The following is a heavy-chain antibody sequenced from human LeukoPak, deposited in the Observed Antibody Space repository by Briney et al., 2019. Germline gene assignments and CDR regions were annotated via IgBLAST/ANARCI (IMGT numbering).Heavy chain of an antibody. CDR2: ISSSSSTI. CDR1: GFTFSSYS. J-gene: IGHJ6*02. D-gene: IGHD1-26*01. V-gene: IGHV3-48*01. CDR3: ARVVGKGGSHRDLYYYYGMDV. Sequence: GGSLRLSCAASGFTFSSYSMNWVRQAPGKGLEWVSYISSSSSTIYYADSVKGRFAISRDNAKNSLYLQMNSLRAEDTAVYYCARVVGKGGSHRDLYYYYGMDVWGQGTTVTVSS.